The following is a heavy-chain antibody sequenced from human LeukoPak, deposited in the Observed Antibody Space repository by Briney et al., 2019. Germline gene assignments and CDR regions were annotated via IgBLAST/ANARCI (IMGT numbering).Heavy chain of an antibody. CDR2: ITCDSDRI. Sequence: GGSLRLSCAASGFNFDDYAMHWVRQAPGKGLEWVSGITCDSDRIGYADSVKGQFTISRDNAKNSLYLQMNSLRAEDTALYYCAKSGGEFVEMATIYYFDSWGQGTLVTVSS. CDR3: AKSGGEFVEMATIYYFDS. D-gene: IGHD5-24*01. CDR1: GFNFDDYA. J-gene: IGHJ4*02. V-gene: IGHV3-9*01.